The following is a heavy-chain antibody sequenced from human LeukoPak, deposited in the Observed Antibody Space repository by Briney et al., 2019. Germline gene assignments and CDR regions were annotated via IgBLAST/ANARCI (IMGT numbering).Heavy chain of an antibody. V-gene: IGHV4-61*02. J-gene: IGHJ4*02. Sequence: SGTLSLTCTVSGGSISSGSYYWSWIWQPAGKGLEWIGRIYTSGSTNYNPSLKSRVTISVDTSKNQFSLKLSSVTAADTAVYYCARDFWNWGQGTLVTVSS. CDR2: IYTSGST. CDR1: GGSISSGSYY. CDR3: ARDFWN. D-gene: IGHD3-3*01.